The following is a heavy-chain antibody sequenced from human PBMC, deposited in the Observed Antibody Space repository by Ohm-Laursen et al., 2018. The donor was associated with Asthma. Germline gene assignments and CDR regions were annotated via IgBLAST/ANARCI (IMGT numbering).Heavy chain of an antibody. V-gene: IGHV7-4-1*02. D-gene: IGHD1-26*01. CDR3: ARGLRRESFDY. J-gene: IGHJ4*02. Sequence: ATVKISCKASGYTFTSYAINWVRQAPGQGLEWMGWINTNTGNPTYAQGFTGRFVFSLDTSVSTAYLQISSLKAEDTAVYYCARGLRRESFDYWGQGTLVTVSS. CDR1: GYTFTSYA. CDR2: INTNTGNP.